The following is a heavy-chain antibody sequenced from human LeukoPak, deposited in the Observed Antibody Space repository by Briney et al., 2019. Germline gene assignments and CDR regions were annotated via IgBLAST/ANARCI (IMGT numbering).Heavy chain of an antibody. Sequence: SETLSLTCAVYGGSFSGYYWSWIRQPPGKGLEWIGEINHSGSTNYSPSLKSRVTISVDTSKNQFSLKLSSVTAADTAVYYCARAPKSSYGGDNFDYWGQGTLVTVSS. CDR3: ARAPKSSYGGDNFDY. D-gene: IGHD4-23*01. V-gene: IGHV4-34*01. CDR2: INHSGST. CDR1: GGSFSGYY. J-gene: IGHJ4*02.